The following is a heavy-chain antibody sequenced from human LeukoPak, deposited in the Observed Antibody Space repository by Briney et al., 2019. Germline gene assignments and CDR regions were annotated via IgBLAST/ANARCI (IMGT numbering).Heavy chain of an antibody. CDR1: GFTFSSYG. CDR3: AREGAQRWESQARFDY. V-gene: IGHV3-33*01. CDR2: IWYDGSNK. J-gene: IGHJ4*02. Sequence: GGSLRLSCAASGFTFSSYGMHWVRQAPGKGLEWVAVIWYDGSNKYYADSVKGRFTISRDNSKNTLYLQMNSLRAEDTAVYYCAREGAQRWESQARFDYWGQGTLVTVSS. D-gene: IGHD1-26*01.